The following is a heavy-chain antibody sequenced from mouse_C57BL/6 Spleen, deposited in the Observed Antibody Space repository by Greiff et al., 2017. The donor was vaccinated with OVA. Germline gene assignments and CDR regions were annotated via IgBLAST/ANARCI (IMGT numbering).Heavy chain of an antibody. CDR1: GFTFSDYG. J-gene: IGHJ4*01. CDR3: AKPYYYGVAMDY. Sequence: EVNVVESGGGLVKPGGSLKLSCAASGFTFSDYGMHWVRQAPEKGLEWVAYISSGSSTIYYADTVKGRFTISRDNAKNTLFLQMTSLRSEDTAMYYCAKPYYYGVAMDYWGQGTSVTVSS. CDR2: ISSGSSTI. V-gene: IGHV5-17*01. D-gene: IGHD1-1*01.